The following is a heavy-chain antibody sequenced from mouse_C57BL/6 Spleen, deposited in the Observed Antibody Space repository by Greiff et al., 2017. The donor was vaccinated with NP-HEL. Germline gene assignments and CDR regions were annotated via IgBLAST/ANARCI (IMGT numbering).Heavy chain of an antibody. D-gene: IGHD1-1*01. J-gene: IGHJ4*01. CDR1: GYTFTSYW. Sequence: QVQLKQSGAELAKPGASVKLSCKASGYTFTSYWMHWVKQRPGQGLEWIGYINPSSGYTKYKQKFKDKATLTADKSSSTAYMQLSSLTYEDSAVYYCARSDITTVVARDMDYWGQGTSVTVSS. CDR2: INPSSGYT. V-gene: IGHV1-7*01. CDR3: ARSDITTVVARDMDY.